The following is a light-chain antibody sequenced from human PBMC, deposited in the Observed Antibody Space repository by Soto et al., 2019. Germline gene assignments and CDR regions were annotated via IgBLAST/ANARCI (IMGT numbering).Light chain of an antibody. J-gene: IGKJ1*01. Sequence: DIQMTQSPSTLSASVGDRVTITCRASQSSSSWLAWYQQKPGKAPRLLIYAASSLKSGVPSRFSGSGSGTEFTLTISSLQPDDCATYYCQQYNSYSWTFGQGTQVEIK. V-gene: IGKV1-5*01. CDR1: QSSSSW. CDR3: QQYNSYSWT. CDR2: AAS.